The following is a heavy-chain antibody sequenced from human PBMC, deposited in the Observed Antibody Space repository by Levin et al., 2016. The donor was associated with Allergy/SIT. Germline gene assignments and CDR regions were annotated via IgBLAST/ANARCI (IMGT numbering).Heavy chain of an antibody. J-gene: IGHJ6*01. V-gene: IGHV1-24*01. CDR2: LILKMVER. Sequence: ASVKVSCKVSGYTLTELSMHWLRQAPGKDLSGWEVLILKMVERIYAQKFQGRLTMTEDTSTDTVYMELSSLRSEDTAMYYCVTDLVFRRELEWEGWNYGLDVWGPRDHGHRLV. CDR3: VTDLVFRRELEWEGWNYGLDV. D-gene: IGHD1-26*01. CDR1: GYTLTELS.